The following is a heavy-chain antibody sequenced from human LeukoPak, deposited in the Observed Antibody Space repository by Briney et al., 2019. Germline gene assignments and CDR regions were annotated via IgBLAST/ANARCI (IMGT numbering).Heavy chain of an antibody. D-gene: IGHD3-10*02. V-gene: IGHV3-7*01. J-gene: IGHJ6*04. CDR1: GFTFNRFW. CDR3: AELGITMIGGV. Sequence: GGSLRLSCTASGFTFNRFWMSWVRQAPGKGLEWVANIKEDGSQKKYLDSVKGRFTISRDNAKNSLYLQMNSLRAEDTAVYYCAELGITMIGGVWGKGTTVTISS. CDR2: IKEDGSQK.